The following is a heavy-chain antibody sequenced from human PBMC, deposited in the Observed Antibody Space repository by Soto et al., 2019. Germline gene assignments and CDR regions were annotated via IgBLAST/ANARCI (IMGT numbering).Heavy chain of an antibody. CDR1: GGSISSSSYY. D-gene: IGHD4-17*01. J-gene: IGHJ4*02. CDR3: ARHGMTTVTQGYYFAY. V-gene: IGHV4-39*01. CDR2: IYYSGST. Sequence: QLQLQESGPGLVKPSETLSLTCTVSGGSISSSSYYWGWIRQPPGKGLEWIGSIYYSGSTYYNPSLKSRVTVAXXTXKXXFPLKLSSVTAADTALYYCARHGMTTVTQGYYFAYWGQGPLVTVSS.